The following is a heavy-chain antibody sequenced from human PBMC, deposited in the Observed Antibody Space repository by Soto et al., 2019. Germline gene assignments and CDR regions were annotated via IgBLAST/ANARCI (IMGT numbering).Heavy chain of an antibody. V-gene: IGHV3-23*01. CDR1: GFTFSVYA. CDR3: ASLGVGDWANYYYYYGMDV. CDR2: VTANGGST. Sequence: EVQLLESGGGFVQPGGSLRLSCAATGFTFSVYAMTWVRQAPGKGLEWVSAVTANGGSTYSADSVKGRFTISRDNSKTPLFLQMNSLRAEDTAVYYCASLGVGDWANYYYYYGMDVWGQGSTVTVSS. J-gene: IGHJ6*02. D-gene: IGHD2-21*02.